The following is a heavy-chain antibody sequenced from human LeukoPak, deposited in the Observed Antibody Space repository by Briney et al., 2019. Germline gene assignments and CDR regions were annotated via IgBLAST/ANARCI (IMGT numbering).Heavy chain of an antibody. J-gene: IGHJ4*02. D-gene: IGHD2-2*01. CDR2: ISSSGSTI. CDR3: ARGDIVVVPAAYDY. V-gene: IGHV3-11*04. Sequence: GGSLTLSCAASGFTFSDYYMSWIRQAPGKGLEWVSYISSSGSTICYADSVKGRFTISRDNAKNSLYLQMNSLRAEDTAVYYCARGDIVVVPAAYDYWGQGTLVTVSS. CDR1: GFTFSDYY.